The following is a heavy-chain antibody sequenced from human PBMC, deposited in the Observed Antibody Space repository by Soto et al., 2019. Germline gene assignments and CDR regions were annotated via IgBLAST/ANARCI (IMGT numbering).Heavy chain of an antibody. D-gene: IGHD4-17*01. J-gene: IGHJ3*02. CDR3: ARRYGYAFDI. Sequence: QVQLQESGPGLVKPSETLSLTCTVSGGSISSYYWSWIRQPPGKGLEWIGYIYYSGSTNYNPPLXSXVXIXXDTSKNQFSLKLSSVTAADTAVYYCARRYGYAFDIWGQGTMVTVSS. CDR1: GGSISSYY. V-gene: IGHV4-59*01. CDR2: IYYSGST.